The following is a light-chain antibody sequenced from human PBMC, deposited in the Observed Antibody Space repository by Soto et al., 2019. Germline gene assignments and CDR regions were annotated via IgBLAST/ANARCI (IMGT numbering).Light chain of an antibody. CDR1: SSDVGDYNY. V-gene: IGLV2-14*01. Sequence: SVLPQPASVSGSPGQSITISCTGTSSDVGDYNYVSWYQQHPGKAPKFMIYDVSIRPSGVSNRFSGSKSGNTASLTISGLQAEDEADYYCSSYTSSSRYVFGTGTKVTVL. CDR2: DVS. J-gene: IGLJ1*01. CDR3: SSYTSSSRYV.